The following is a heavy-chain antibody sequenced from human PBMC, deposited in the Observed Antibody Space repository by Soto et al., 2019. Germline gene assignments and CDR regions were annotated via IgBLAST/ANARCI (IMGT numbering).Heavy chain of an antibody. V-gene: IGHV4-59*01. CDR3: ARDLEGMDV. CDR1: GGSISSYY. CDR2: IYYSGST. J-gene: IGHJ6*02. Sequence: SETLSLTCTVSGGSISSYYWSWIRHPPGKGLEWIGYIYYSGSTNYNPSLKSRVTISVDTSKNQFSLKLSSVTAADTAVYYCARDLEGMDVWGQGTTVTVSS.